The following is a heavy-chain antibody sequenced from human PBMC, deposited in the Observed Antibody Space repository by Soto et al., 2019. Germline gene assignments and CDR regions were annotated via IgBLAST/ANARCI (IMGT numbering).Heavy chain of an antibody. Sequence: GGSLRLSCAASGFTFSTYWMTWVRLAPGKGLEWVANIKQDGSERYHVDSVKGRFTISRDNAKNSLYLQMNSLRTEDTAVYYCAYGADGPLYFQHWGQGTLVTVSS. D-gene: IGHD4-17*01. CDR1: GFTFSTYW. V-gene: IGHV3-7*01. CDR2: IKQDGSER. J-gene: IGHJ1*01. CDR3: AYGADGPLYFQH.